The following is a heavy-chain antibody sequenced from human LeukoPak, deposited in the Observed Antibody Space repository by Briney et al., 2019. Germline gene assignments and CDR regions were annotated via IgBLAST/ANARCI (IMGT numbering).Heavy chain of an antibody. Sequence: GGSLRLSCAASGFTVSSNDMSWVRQAPGKGLEWVSVIDRGGRTYYPDSVKGRFTISRDNSKNTLYLQMNSLRVEDTAVYYCAREEDRWEWFDPRGQGTLVTVSS. CDR1: GFTVSSND. D-gene: IGHD1-26*01. CDR3: AREEDRWEWFDP. CDR2: IDRGGRT. V-gene: IGHV3-66*01. J-gene: IGHJ5*02.